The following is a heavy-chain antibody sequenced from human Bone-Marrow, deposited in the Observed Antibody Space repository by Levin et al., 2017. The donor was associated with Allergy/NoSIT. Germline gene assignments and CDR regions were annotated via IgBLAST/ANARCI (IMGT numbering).Heavy chain of an antibody. V-gene: IGHV3-9*01. D-gene: IGHD6-13*01. J-gene: IGHJ4*02. CDR2: ISWNSGSI. CDR1: GFTFDDYA. CDR3: AKETRSSSWYGYFDY. Sequence: SLKISCAASGFTFDDYAMHWVRQAPGKGLEWVSGISWNSGSIGYADSVKGRFTISRDNAKNSLYLQMNSLRAEDTALYYCAKETRSSSWYGYFDYWGQGTLVTVSS.